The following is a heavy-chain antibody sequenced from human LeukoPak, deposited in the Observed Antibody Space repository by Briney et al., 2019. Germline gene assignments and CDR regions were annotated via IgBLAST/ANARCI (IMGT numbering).Heavy chain of an antibody. CDR3: ARQISDYYYYYIDV. Sequence: PSETLSLTCTVSGGSISSSHYYWGWIRQTPGKGLEWIGTIYYSGTTYYNPSLESRATISEDTSKNQFSQTLRSVTAADTAVYYCARQISDYYYYYIDVWGKGTTVTVSS. V-gene: IGHV4-39*01. CDR2: IYYSGTT. J-gene: IGHJ6*03. D-gene: IGHD3-10*01. CDR1: GGSISSSHYY.